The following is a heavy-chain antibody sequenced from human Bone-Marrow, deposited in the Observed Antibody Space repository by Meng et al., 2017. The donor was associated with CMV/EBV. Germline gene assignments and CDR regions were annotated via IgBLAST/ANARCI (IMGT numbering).Heavy chain of an antibody. V-gene: IGHV1-69*05. CDR3: ARDVKFHYGGNRNPPTMADAFDI. Sequence: ISWVRQAPGQGLEWMGGIIPIFGTANYAQKFQGRVTITTDESTSTAYMELSSLRSEDTAVYYCARDVKFHYGGNRNPPTMADAFDIWGQGTMVTVSS. D-gene: IGHD4-23*01. CDR2: IIPIFGTA. J-gene: IGHJ3*02.